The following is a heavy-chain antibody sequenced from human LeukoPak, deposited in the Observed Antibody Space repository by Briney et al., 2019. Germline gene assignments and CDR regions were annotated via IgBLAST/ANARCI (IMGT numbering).Heavy chain of an antibody. CDR3: ARIGYSSSSFDY. Sequence: GGSLRLSCAASGFMFSNYWMSWVRQAPGKGLEWVANIKQDGSIKYYLDSVNGRFTVSRDNAKNSVYLQLNSLKFEDTSVFYCARIGYSSSSFDYWGQGTRVIVSS. J-gene: IGHJ4*02. CDR1: GFMFSNYW. D-gene: IGHD6-6*01. CDR2: IKQDGSIK. V-gene: IGHV3-7*01.